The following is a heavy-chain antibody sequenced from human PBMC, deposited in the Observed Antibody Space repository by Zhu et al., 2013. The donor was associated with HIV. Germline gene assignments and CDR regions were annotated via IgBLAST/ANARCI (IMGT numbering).Heavy chain of an antibody. Sequence: QVQLVQPGAEVKKPGASVKVSCKASGYTFTSYAMHWVRQAPGQRLEWMGWINAGNGNTKYSQKFQGRVTITRDTSASTAYMELSSLRSEDTAVYYCATAPKAVVYDLPGHFDYWGQGTLVTVSS. J-gene: IGHJ4*02. V-gene: IGHV1-3*01. CDR3: ATAPKAVVYDLPGHFDY. CDR1: GYTFTSYA. D-gene: IGHD6-19*01. CDR2: INAGNGNT.